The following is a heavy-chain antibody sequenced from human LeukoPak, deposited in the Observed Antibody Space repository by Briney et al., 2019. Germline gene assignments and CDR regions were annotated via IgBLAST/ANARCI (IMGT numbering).Heavy chain of an antibody. CDR3: AKVVVVVPAAMREAYYYYGMDV. J-gene: IGHJ6*02. Sequence: GGSLRLSCAASGFTFSSYAMSWVRQAPGKGLEWVSAISGSGGSTYYADSVKGRFTISRDNSKNTLYLQMNSLRAEDTAVYYCAKVVVVVPAAMREAYYYYGMDVWGRGTTVTVSS. D-gene: IGHD2-2*01. V-gene: IGHV3-23*01. CDR2: ISGSGGST. CDR1: GFTFSSYA.